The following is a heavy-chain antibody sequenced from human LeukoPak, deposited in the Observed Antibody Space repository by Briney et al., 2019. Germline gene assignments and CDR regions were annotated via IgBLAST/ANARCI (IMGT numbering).Heavy chain of an antibody. CDR2: IYYSGST. CDR1: GGSISSYY. CDR3: ARAAEQWLVPYFDY. V-gene: IGHV4-59*08. D-gene: IGHD6-19*01. Sequence: SETLSLTCTVSGGSISSYYWSWIRQPPGKGLEWIGYIYYSGSTNYNPSLKSRVTISVDTSKNQFSLKLSSVTAADTAVYYCARAAEQWLVPYFDYWGQGTLVTVSS. J-gene: IGHJ4*02.